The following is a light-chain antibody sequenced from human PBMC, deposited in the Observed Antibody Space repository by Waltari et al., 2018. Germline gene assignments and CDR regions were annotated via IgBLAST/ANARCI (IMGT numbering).Light chain of an antibody. Sequence: DIKMTQCPFSLSASVGDRVTITCRASQGIDNSLAWYQQKPGKAPKLLLYAASTLESGVPSRFSGSGSGTEYTLTISGLQPEDFATDFCQQYYSTLITFGQGTRLEIK. V-gene: IGKV1-NL1*01. CDR3: QQYYSTLIT. J-gene: IGKJ5*01. CDR1: QGIDNS. CDR2: AAS.